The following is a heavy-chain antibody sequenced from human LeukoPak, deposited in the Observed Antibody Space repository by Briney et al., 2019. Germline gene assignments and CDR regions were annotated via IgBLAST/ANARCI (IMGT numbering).Heavy chain of an antibody. CDR2: INPSGGST. CDR1: GYTFTSYY. Sequence: ASVKVSCKASGYTFTSYYMHWVRQAPGQGLEWMGIINPSGGSTSYAQKFQGRVTMTRDMSTSTVYMELSSLRSEDTAVYYCARDQPDYYDSSGYLSYFDYWGQGTLVTVSS. D-gene: IGHD3-22*01. V-gene: IGHV1-46*01. J-gene: IGHJ4*02. CDR3: ARDQPDYYDSSGYLSYFDY.